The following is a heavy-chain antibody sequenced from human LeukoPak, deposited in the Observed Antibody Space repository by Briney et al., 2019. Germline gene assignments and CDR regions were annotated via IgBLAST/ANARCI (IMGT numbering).Heavy chain of an antibody. Sequence: SETLSLTCAVYGGSFSGYYWSWIRQPPGKGLELIGEINHSGSTNYNPSLKSRVTISVDTSKNQFSLKLSSVTAADTAVYYCASSYYYYYYMDVWGKGTTVTVSS. CDR1: GGSFSGYY. V-gene: IGHV4-34*01. J-gene: IGHJ6*03. CDR2: INHSGST. CDR3: ASSYYYYYYMDV.